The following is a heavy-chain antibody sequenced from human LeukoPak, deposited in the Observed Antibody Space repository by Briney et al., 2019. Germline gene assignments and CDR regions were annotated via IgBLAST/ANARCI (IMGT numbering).Heavy chain of an antibody. CDR2: MNPNSGNT. J-gene: IGHJ6*03. D-gene: IGHD3-3*01. Sequence: RASVKVSCKASGYTFTSYDINWVRQATGQGLEWMGWMNPNSGNTGYAQKFQGRVTITRNTSISTAYMELSSLRSEDTAVYYCARAPTYYDFSYYYYYYYMDVWGKGTTVTVSS. V-gene: IGHV1-8*03. CDR1: GYTFTSYD. CDR3: ARAPTYYDFSYYYYYYYMDV.